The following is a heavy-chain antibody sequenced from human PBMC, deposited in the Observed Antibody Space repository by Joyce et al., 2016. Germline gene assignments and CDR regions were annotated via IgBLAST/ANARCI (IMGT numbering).Heavy chain of an antibody. J-gene: IGHJ5*02. V-gene: IGHV3-33*01. CDR1: GFTFDSSG. CDR3: ARDKGYYRLRNWFDP. CDR2: IWFDGSHA. Sequence: QEQLVESGGGVVQPGRSLRLSCVASGFTFDSSGMHWVRHAPGKGLEWVAVIWFDGSHAYYADSVKGRLTTCRDNSKNTVYLQMSSLRVEDTAVYYCARDKGYYRLRNWFDPWGQGTLVTVSS. D-gene: IGHD3-22*01.